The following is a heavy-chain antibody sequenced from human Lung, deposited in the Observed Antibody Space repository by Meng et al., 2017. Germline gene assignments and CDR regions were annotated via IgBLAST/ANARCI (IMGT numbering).Heavy chain of an antibody. CDR2: ISAYNGNT. CDR3: ARLVRGVIFDYYFDY. Sequence: ASVKVSCKASGYTFTSYGISWVRQAPGQGLEWMGWISAYNGNTNYAQKLQGRVTMTTDTSTSTAYMELRSLRSDDTAVYYCARLVRGVIFDYYFDYWGQGTPVTVSS. J-gene: IGHJ4*01. D-gene: IGHD3-10*01. V-gene: IGHV1-18*01. CDR1: GYTFTSYG.